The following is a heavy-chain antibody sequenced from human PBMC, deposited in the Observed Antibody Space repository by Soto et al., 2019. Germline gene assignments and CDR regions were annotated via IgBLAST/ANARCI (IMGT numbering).Heavy chain of an antibody. D-gene: IGHD4-17*01. CDR2: IYYSGST. CDR3: ARVGLRILYGTDV. J-gene: IGHJ6*02. Sequence: SETLSLTCTVSGGSISSYYWSWIRQPPGKGLEWIGYIYYSGSTNYNPSLKSRVTISVDTSKNQFSLKLSSVTAADTAVYYCARVGLRILYGTDVWGQGTTVTVSS. CDR1: GGSISSYY. V-gene: IGHV4-59*01.